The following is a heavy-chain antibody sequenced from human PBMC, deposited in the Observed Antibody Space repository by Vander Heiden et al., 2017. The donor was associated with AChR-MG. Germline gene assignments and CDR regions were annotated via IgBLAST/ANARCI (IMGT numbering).Heavy chain of an antibody. J-gene: IGHJ5*02. D-gene: IGHD3-3*01. CDR1: GFPFSSSA. V-gene: IGHV3-23*01. CDR3: AKHRPYYDFPTWFDP. CDR2: ISGSGGST. Sequence: EVQLLESGGGLVQPGGSLRLSCAASGFPFSSSAMRWVRPAPGKGLEWVSAISGSGGSTYYADSVKGRFTISRDNSKNTLYLQMNSLRAEDTAVYYCAKHRPYYDFPTWFDPWGQGTLVTVSS.